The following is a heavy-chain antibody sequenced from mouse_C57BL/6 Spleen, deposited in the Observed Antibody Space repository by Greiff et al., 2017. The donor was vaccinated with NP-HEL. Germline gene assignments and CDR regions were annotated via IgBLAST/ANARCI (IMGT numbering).Heavy chain of an antibody. CDR1: GFTFSDYY. J-gene: IGHJ4*01. D-gene: IGHD1-1*01. Sequence: EVQVVESEGGLVQPGSSMKLSCTASGFTFSDYYMAWVRQVPEKGLEWVANINYDGSSTYYLDSLKSRFIISRDNAKNILYLQMSSLKSEDTATYYCARETTGGAMDYWGQGTSVTVSS. CDR3: ARETTGGAMDY. V-gene: IGHV5-16*01. CDR2: INYDGSST.